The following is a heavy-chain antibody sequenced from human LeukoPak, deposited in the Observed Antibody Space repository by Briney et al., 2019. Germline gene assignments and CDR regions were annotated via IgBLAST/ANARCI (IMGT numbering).Heavy chain of an antibody. CDR3: ARGDFWSGYLDY. J-gene: IGHJ4*02. CDR2: TYTSGST. CDR1: GGSISSGSYY. D-gene: IGHD3-3*01. Sequence: SQTLSLTCTVSGGSISSGSYYWSWIRQPAGKGLEWIGRTYTSGSTNYNPSLKSRVTISVDTSKNQFSLKLSSVTAADTAVYYCARGDFWSGYLDYWGQGTLVTVSS. V-gene: IGHV4-61*02.